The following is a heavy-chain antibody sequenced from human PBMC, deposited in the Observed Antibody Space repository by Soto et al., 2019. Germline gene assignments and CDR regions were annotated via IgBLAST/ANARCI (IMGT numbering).Heavy chain of an antibody. V-gene: IGHV1-69*13. Sequence: SVKVSCKASGGTFSKYAISWVRQAPGQGLEWMGGIIPMFGKPSYAQKFQGRLTITADESTGTGYMELRSLISEDTAVYYCARDGTLYDNNAHYYLYWGQGTLVTV. CDR2: IIPMFGKP. D-gene: IGHD3-22*01. CDR1: GGTFSKYA. J-gene: IGHJ4*02. CDR3: ARDGTLYDNNAHYYLY.